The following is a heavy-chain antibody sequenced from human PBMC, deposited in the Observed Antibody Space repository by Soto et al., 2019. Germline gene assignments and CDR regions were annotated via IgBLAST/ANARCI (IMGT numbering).Heavy chain of an antibody. D-gene: IGHD5-12*01. V-gene: IGHV1-69*13. CDR1: GGTFSSYA. CDR2: IIPIFGTA. Sequence: ASVKVSCKASGGTFSSYAISWVRQAPGQGLEWMGGIIPIFGTANYAQKFQGRVTITADESTSTAYMELSSLRSEDTAVYYCARDRRGDGYNFVLWGQGTLVTVSS. CDR3: ARDRRGDGYNFVL. J-gene: IGHJ4*02.